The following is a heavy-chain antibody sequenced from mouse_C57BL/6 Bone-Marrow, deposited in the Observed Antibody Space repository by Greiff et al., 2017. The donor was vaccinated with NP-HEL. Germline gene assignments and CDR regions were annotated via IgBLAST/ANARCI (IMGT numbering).Heavy chain of an antibody. CDR2: IYPFPISI. V-gene: IGHV1-5*01. D-gene: IGHD2-1*01. J-gene: IGHJ4*01. CDR1: FDTCPHTF. CDR3: TCGNYYYAMDY. Sequence: EVQLQQSGTVLARPFASVRMSCMTSFDTCPHTFMHFLNPLPLQGLELIGAIYPFPISIRYNQKFKGKAKLTAVTSASTAYMELSSLTQEDSAVSYCTCGNYYYAMDYWGQGTAVPVTS.